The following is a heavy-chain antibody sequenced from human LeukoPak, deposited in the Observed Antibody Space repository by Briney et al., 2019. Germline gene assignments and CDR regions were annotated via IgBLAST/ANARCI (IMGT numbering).Heavy chain of an antibody. Sequence: ASVKVSCKASGYTFTSYDINWVRQATGQGLEWMGWINPNSGGTNYAQKFQGRVTMTRDTSISTAYMELSRLRSDDTAVYYCARAGWRTPFDYWGQGTLVTVSS. D-gene: IGHD6-19*01. J-gene: IGHJ4*02. CDR2: INPNSGGT. CDR3: ARAGWRTPFDY. CDR1: GYTFTSYD. V-gene: IGHV1-2*02.